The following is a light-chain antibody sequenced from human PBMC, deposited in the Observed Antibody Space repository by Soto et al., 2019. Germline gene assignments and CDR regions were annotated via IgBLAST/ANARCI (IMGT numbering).Light chain of an antibody. V-gene: IGLV2-14*01. J-gene: IGLJ1*01. CDR2: DVS. CDR1: SSDVGGYNY. Sequence: QSVLTQPASVSGSPGQSITISCTGTSSDVGGYNYVSWYQQHPGKAPKLMIYDVSNRPSGVSNRFSGSKSGNSASLTISGLQTGDEADYYCGTWDSSLTIFVFGTGTKVTVL. CDR3: GTWDSSLTIFV.